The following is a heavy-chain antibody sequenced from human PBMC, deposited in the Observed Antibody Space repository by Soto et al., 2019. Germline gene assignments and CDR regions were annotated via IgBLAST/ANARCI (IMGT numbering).Heavy chain of an antibody. D-gene: IGHD3-10*01. CDR1: VFTFTAYY. V-gene: IGHV3-7*03. CDR2: IKNDGSEQ. J-gene: IGHJ4*02. Sequence: WWSLRLSSSASVFTFTAYYMTWVRQAPGKGLEWVASIKNDGSEQYYVDSVKGRFTISRDNAKNSLYLQMNSLRAGDTALYYCSRENWFQDYWGQGTLVTVSS. CDR3: SRENWFQDY.